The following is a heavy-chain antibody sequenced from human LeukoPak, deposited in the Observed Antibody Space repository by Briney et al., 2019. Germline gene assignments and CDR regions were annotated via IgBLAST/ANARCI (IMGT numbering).Heavy chain of an antibody. CDR2: LSNSGNT. J-gene: IGHJ4*02. V-gene: IGHV4-39*01. D-gene: IGHD1-1*01. CDR3: VRWTAGTTEDS. CDR1: GGSPSSRSHY. Sequence: SETLSLTCTVSGGSPSSRSHYWGWIRQPPGQGLEWIGSLSNSGNTYYNPSLKSRVTISVDTSKNEFSLKLSSVTAADTAVYYCVRWTAGTTEDSWGQGTLVTVSS.